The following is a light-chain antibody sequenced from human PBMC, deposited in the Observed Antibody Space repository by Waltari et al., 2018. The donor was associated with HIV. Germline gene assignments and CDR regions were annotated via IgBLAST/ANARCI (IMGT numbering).Light chain of an antibody. Sequence: EIVLTQSPGTLSLSPGERATLSCRASQSVSSSYLAWYQQKPGQAPRLLIYGASRRATGIPDRFSGSGSGTDFTLTISRLEPEDFAVYYCQLYGSSSYTFGQGTKL. CDR3: QLYGSSSYT. CDR2: GAS. J-gene: IGKJ2*01. V-gene: IGKV3-20*01. CDR1: QSVSSSY.